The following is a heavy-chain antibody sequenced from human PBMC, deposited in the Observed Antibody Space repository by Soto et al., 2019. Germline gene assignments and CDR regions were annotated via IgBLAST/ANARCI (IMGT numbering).Heavy chain of an antibody. V-gene: IGHV5-51*01. J-gene: IGHJ4*02. CDR3: AKTDGYEVEY. CDR1: GYSFVSYW. Sequence: RGESLKISCKGSGYSFVSYWIAWVRQMPGKGLEWMGSIYPGGSDTTYSPSIQGQVTISADKSSTTVYLQWNNLKASDTAVYYCAKTDGYEVEYWGQGTQVTVSS. CDR2: IYPGGSDT. D-gene: IGHD5-18*01.